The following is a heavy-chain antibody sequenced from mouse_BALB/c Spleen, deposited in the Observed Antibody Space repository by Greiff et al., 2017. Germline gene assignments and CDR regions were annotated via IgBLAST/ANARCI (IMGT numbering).Heavy chain of an antibody. D-gene: IGHD4-1*01. CDR3: AAWDGDAMDY. Sequence: VHLVESGAELVRPGTSVKVSCKASGYAFTNYLIEWVKQRPGQGLEWIGVINPGSGGTNYNEKFKGKATLTADKSSSTAYMQLSSLTSDDSAVYFCAAWDGDAMDYWGQGTSVTVSS. J-gene: IGHJ4*01. V-gene: IGHV1-54*01. CDR2: INPGSGGT. CDR1: GYAFTNYL.